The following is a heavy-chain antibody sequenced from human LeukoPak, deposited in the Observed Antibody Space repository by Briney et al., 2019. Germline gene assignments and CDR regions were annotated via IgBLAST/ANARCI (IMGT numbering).Heavy chain of an antibody. CDR2: ISYDGSNK. CDR1: GFTFSSYA. Sequence: PGGSLRLSCAASGFTFSSYAMHWVRQAPGKGLEWVAVISYDGSNKYYADSVKGRFTISRDNSKNTLYLQMNSLRAEDTAVYYCAKDGLSSPLNYFDYWGQGTLVTVSS. V-gene: IGHV3-30*04. CDR3: AKDGLSSPLNYFDY. D-gene: IGHD6-13*01. J-gene: IGHJ4*02.